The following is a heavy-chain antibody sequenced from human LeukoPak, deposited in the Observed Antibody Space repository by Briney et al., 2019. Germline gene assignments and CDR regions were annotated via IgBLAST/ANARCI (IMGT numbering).Heavy chain of an antibody. V-gene: IGHV4-59*01. J-gene: IGHJ4*02. CDR3: ARVGYSSGWYVDY. CDR2: IYYSGST. CDR1: GGSISSYY. D-gene: IGHD6-19*01. Sequence: SETLSLTCTVSGGSISSYYRSWIRQPPGKGLEWIGYIYYSGSTNYNPSLKSRVTISVDTSKNQFSLKLSSVTAADTAVYYCARVGYSSGWYVDYWGQGTLVTVSS.